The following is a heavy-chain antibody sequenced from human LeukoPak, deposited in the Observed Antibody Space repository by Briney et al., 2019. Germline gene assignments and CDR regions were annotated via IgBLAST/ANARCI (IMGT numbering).Heavy chain of an antibody. V-gene: IGHV1-24*01. CDR1: GYTLTELS. CDR2: FDPEDGET. J-gene: IGHJ5*02. D-gene: IGHD6-13*01. Sequence: GASVKVSCKVSGYTLTELSMHWVRQAPGKGLEWMGGFDPEDGETIYAQKFQGRVTMTEDTSTDTAYMELSSLRSEDTAVYYCATAKYSSSWRKTNHNWFDPWGQGTLVTVSS. CDR3: ATAKYSSSWRKTNHNWFDP.